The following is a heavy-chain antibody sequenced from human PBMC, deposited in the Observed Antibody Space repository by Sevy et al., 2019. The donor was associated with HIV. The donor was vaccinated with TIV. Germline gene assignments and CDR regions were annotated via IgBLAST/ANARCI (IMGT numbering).Heavy chain of an antibody. J-gene: IGHJ6*02. CDR3: ARESYDFWTGPVDYDYGMDV. CDR1: GYTFSDSGYY. D-gene: IGHD3-3*01. V-gene: IGHV1-2*02. Sequence: ASVKDSCKASGYTFSDSGYYVHWVRQAPGQGLEWMGWINPKSGATNYAQKFQGRVTMTRDTSVSTANMELSRLTSDDTAVYYCARESYDFWTGPVDYDYGMDVWGQGTTVTVSS. CDR2: INPKSGAT.